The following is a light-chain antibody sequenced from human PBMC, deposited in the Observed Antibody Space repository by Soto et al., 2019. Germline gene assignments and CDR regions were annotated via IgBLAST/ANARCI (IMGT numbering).Light chain of an antibody. CDR3: CSYAGSSTLYV. Sequence: QSALTQPASVSGSPGQSITISCTGTSSDIGTYNLVSWYQQHPGKAPKLMIYEVNKRPSGVSDRFSGSKSGNTASLTISGLQVEDEADYYCCSYAGSSTLYVFGTGTKLTVL. CDR2: EVN. V-gene: IGLV2-23*02. J-gene: IGLJ1*01. CDR1: SSDIGTYNL.